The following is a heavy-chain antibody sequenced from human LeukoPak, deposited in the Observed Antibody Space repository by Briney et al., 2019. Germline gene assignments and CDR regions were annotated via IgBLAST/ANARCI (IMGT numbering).Heavy chain of an antibody. V-gene: IGHV1-46*01. Sequence: GASVKVSCKASGYTFTSYYMHWVRQAPGQGLEWMGIINPSGGSTSYAQKFQGRVTMTRDMSTSTVYMELSSLRSEDTAVYYCALEFSGSYLFCAFDIWGQGTMVTVSS. CDR1: GYTFTSYY. CDR3: ALEFSGSYLFCAFDI. J-gene: IGHJ3*02. D-gene: IGHD1-26*01. CDR2: INPSGGST.